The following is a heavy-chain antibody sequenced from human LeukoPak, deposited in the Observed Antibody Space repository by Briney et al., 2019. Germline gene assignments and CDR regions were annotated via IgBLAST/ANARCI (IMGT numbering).Heavy chain of an antibody. D-gene: IGHD6-13*01. CDR3: AARYSSSYPTFH. J-gene: IGHJ4*02. CDR2: INSDGSST. Sequence: PGGSLRLSCAASGFTFSSYWMHWVRQAPGKGLVWVSRINSDGSSTSYADSVKGRFTISRDNAKNTLYLQMNSLRAEDTAVYYCAARYSSSYPTFHWGQGTLVTVSS. V-gene: IGHV3-74*01. CDR1: GFTFSSYW.